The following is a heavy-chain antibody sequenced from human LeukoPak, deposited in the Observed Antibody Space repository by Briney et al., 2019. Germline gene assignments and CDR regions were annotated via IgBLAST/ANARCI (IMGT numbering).Heavy chain of an antibody. CDR3: ARSGSALDYYGMDV. V-gene: IGHV4-4*02. CDR1: GVSISSSNR. CDR2: IYHSGST. Sequence: PSGTLSLTCDVSGVSISSSNRWSWVRQPPGKGLEWIGEIYHSGSTNYNPSLKSRVTISVDTSKNQFSLKLSSVTAADTAVYYCARSGSALDYYGMDVWGQGTTVTVSS. D-gene: IGHD1-26*01. J-gene: IGHJ6*02.